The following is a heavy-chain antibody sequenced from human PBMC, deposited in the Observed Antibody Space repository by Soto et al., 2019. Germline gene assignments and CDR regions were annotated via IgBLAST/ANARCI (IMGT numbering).Heavy chain of an antibody. CDR3: CTRDRGFGMDV. CDR1: GGSISGGRYY. CDR2: IYDNGIT. D-gene: IGHD3-10*01. J-gene: IGHJ6*02. V-gene: IGHV4-31*03. Sequence: QVPLQESGPGLVKPSQTLSLTCNVSGGSISGGRYYWNWIRQHPGKGLEWIGNIYDNGITYYNPSLKSRXXXXXXXXXXXXXXXXXXXXXXXXXVYYCTRDRGFGMDVWGQGTTVTVSS.